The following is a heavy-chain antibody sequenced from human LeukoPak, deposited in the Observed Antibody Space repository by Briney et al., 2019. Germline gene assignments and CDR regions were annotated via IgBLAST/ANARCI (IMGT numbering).Heavy chain of an antibody. J-gene: IGHJ4*02. V-gene: IGHV4-34*01. D-gene: IGHD6-13*01. CDR1: GGSFSGYY. Sequence: SEILSLTCAVYGGSFSGYYWSWIRQPPGKGLEWIGEINHSGSTNYNPSLKSRVTISVDTSKNQFSLKLSSVTAADTAVYYCARVTAAGPIYYFDYWGQGTLVTVSS. CDR3: ARVTAAGPIYYFDY. CDR2: INHSGST.